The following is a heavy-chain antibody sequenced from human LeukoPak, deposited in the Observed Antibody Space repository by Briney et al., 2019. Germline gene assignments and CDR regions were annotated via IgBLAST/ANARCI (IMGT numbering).Heavy chain of an antibody. J-gene: IGHJ6*03. CDR1: GFTFSSYA. V-gene: IGHV3-64*01. Sequence: GGSLRLSCAASGFTFSSYAMHWVRQAPGKGLEYVSAISSNGGSTYYANSVKGRFTISRDNSKNTLYLQMGSLRAEDMAVYYCAREKAATVVYYYYYYMDVWGKGTTVTVSS. CDR2: ISSNGGST. D-gene: IGHD4-23*01. CDR3: AREKAATVVYYYYYYMDV.